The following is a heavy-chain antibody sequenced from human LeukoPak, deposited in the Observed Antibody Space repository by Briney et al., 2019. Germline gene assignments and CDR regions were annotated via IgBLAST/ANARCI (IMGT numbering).Heavy chain of an antibody. Sequence: GGSLRLSCAASGFTFDDYAMHWVRQAPGKGLEWVSGISWNSGSIGYADSVKGRFTISRDNAKNSLYLQMNSLRAEDTALYYCAKGYHYYDSSGYPRALDYWGQGTLSPSPQ. CDR3: AKGYHYYDSSGYPRALDY. D-gene: IGHD3-22*01. CDR1: GFTFDDYA. V-gene: IGHV3-9*01. J-gene: IGHJ4*02. CDR2: ISWNSGSI.